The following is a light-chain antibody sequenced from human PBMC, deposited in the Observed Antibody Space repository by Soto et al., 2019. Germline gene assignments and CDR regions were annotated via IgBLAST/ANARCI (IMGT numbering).Light chain of an antibody. CDR2: KVS. CDR1: QSIDTW. V-gene: IGKV1-5*03. Sequence: DIQMTQSPSTLSASVGDRVTITCRATQSIDTWLACYQQKPGEVPKVVIYKVSHLQRGVPSRFSVSGSGTEFTRTISGLQPDDLATEYVRDYKSFPWTFGQGTRVEIK. J-gene: IGKJ1*01. CDR3: RDYKSFPWT.